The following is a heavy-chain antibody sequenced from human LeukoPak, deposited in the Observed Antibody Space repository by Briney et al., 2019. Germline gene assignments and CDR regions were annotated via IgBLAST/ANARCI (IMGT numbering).Heavy chain of an antibody. Sequence: GLLRLSCVASGFTFPKYWMVWVRQAPGQGLEWVANIKEDGSEKNYLDAVKGRFTISRDNAQNSLYVHMTSLRVEDTGVYYCARRGATISGVVTYHDNGLDVWGQGTSVTVSS. D-gene: IGHD3-3*01. J-gene: IGHJ6*02. CDR2: IKEDGSEK. V-gene: IGHV3-7*01. CDR3: ARRGATISGVVTYHDNGLDV. CDR1: GFTFPKYW.